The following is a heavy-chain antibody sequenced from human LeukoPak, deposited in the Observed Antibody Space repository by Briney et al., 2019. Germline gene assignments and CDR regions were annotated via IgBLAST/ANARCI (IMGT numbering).Heavy chain of an antibody. J-gene: IGHJ4*02. CDR2: ISGGGGST. CDR3: ATRSIAAVLH. V-gene: IGHV3-23*01. CDR1: GFTFSSYA. Sequence: GGSLRLSCAAPGFTFSSYAMSWVRQAPGKGLEWVSAISGGGGSTFYADSVKGRFTISRDNSKNTLYLQMNSLRAEDTAVYYCATRSIAAVLHWGQGTQVTVSS. D-gene: IGHD6-6*01.